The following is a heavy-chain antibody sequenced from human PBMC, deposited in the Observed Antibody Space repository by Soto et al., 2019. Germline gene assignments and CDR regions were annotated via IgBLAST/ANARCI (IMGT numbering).Heavy chain of an antibody. CDR2: IYPGDSDT. CDR1: GYSFTSYW. CDR3: ARLEKTSGCSSTSCHYYYGMDV. V-gene: IGHV5-51*01. D-gene: IGHD2-2*01. Sequence: EVQLVQSGAEVKKPGESLKISCKGSGYSFTSYWIGWVRQMPGKGLEWMGIIYPGDSDTRYSPSFQGQVTISADKSISTAYLQWSSLKASDTAMYYCARLEKTSGCSSTSCHYYYGMDVWGQGTTVTVSS. J-gene: IGHJ6*02.